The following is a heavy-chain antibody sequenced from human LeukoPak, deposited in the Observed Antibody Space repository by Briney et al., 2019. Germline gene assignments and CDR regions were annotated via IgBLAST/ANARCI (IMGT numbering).Heavy chain of an antibody. CDR2: IYSSGTT. V-gene: IGHV4-4*07. CDR3: ARGSSGWYSIDY. Sequence: SETLSLTCTVSGGSISSYYWSWIRQPAGSGLEWIGRIYSSGTTNSNPSLGSRVTMSVDMSKNQFSLRLSSVTVADTAVYYCARGSSGWYSIDYWGQGILVTVSS. CDR1: GGSISSYY. D-gene: IGHD6-19*01. J-gene: IGHJ4*02.